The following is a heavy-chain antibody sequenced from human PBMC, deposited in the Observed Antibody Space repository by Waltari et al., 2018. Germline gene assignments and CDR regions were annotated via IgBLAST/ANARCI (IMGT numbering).Heavy chain of an antibody. J-gene: IGHJ4*02. CDR1: GFTVSSTH. Sequence: EVKLVESGGGLVHPGGSLRLSCAASGFTVSSTHMSWVRQAPGRGPGGGSIMYPAGSAYNADSVEGRFTMSRDISNNMVHLQMNRLRLEDSATYYCATARDEHTAMVYFDNWGQGTLVSVSS. D-gene: IGHD5-18*01. V-gene: IGHV3-66*02. CDR2: MYPAGSA. CDR3: ATARDEHTAMVYFDN.